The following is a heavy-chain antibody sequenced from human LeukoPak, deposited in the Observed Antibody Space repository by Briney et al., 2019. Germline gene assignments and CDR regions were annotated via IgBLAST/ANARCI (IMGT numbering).Heavy chain of an antibody. D-gene: IGHD6-13*01. Sequence: PSETLSLTCTVSGGSISSGDYYWSWIRQPPGKGLGWIGYIYYSGSTYYNPSLKSRGTISVDTSKNQFSLKLSSVTAADTAVYYCARDGSSWPFDYWGQGTLVSVSS. CDR3: ARDGSSWPFDY. J-gene: IGHJ4*02. V-gene: IGHV4-30-4*01. CDR2: IYYSGST. CDR1: GGSISSGDYY.